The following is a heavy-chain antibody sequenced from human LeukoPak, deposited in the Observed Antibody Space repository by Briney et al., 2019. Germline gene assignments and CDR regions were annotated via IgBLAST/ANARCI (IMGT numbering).Heavy chain of an antibody. J-gene: IGHJ6*03. CDR3: ARVNRTGQRSYYYYYMDV. V-gene: IGHV4-59*01. CDR2: IYYSGST. CDR1: GGSISSYY. D-gene: IGHD1-14*01. Sequence: PSETLSLTCTVSGGSISSYYWSWIRQPPGKGLEWIGYIYYSGSTNYNPSLKSRVTISVDTSKNQFSLKLSSVTAADTAVYYCARVNRTGQRSYYYYYMDVWGKGTTVTISS.